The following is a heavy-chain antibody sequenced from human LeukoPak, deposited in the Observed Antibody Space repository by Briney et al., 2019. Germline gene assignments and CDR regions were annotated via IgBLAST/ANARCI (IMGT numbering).Heavy chain of an antibody. CDR2: IYYSGST. CDR3: ARDLGSSGWSYFDY. V-gene: IGHV4-59*12. CDR1: GGSIGSYY. D-gene: IGHD6-19*01. J-gene: IGHJ4*02. Sequence: SETLSLTCTVSGGSIGSYYWTWIRQPPGKGLEWIGYIYYSGSTNYNPSLNSRVTISVDTSKNQSSLKLSSVTAADTAVYYCARDLGSSGWSYFDYWGQGTLVTVSS.